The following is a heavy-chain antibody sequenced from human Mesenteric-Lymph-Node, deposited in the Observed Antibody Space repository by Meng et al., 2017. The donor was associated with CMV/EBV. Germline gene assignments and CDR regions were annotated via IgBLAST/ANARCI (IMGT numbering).Heavy chain of an antibody. D-gene: IGHD1-26*01. CDR1: GFTLSNFA. CDR2: ISGSGDST. Sequence: RLACAAAGFTLSNFAMTWVRQAPGKGLEWVSTISGSGDSTYYADSVKGRFTISRDNSRNTLYVHMHSLRVEDTAIYYCAKDYSGSQNWGQGTLVTVSS. V-gene: IGHV3-23*01. CDR3: AKDYSGSQN. J-gene: IGHJ4*02.